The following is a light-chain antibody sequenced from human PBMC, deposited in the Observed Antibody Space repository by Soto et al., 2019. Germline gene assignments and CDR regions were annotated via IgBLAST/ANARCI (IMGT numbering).Light chain of an antibody. CDR3: LQYHNLWA. J-gene: IGKJ1*01. Sequence: IVMTQSPATLSVSPGERVTLSCRASQNIYSNIVWYQQRPGQAPRLLIYRASTRATGVPARFSGSGSGTDFTLTISSLQSEDFTVYSCLQYHNLWAFGQGTKVDIK. CDR1: QNIYSN. CDR2: RAS. V-gene: IGKV3-15*01.